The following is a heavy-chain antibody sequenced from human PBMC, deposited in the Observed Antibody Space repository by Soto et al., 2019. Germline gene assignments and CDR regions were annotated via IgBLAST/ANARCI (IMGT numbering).Heavy chain of an antibody. CDR3: ARHDTAMARGYYYYYGMDV. J-gene: IGHJ6*02. CDR2: IYPGDSDT. CDR1: GYSFTSYW. V-gene: IGHV5-51*01. Sequence: GESLKISCKGSGYSFTSYWIGWVRQMPGKGLEWMGIIYPGDSDTRYSPSFQGQVTISADKSISTAYLQWSSLKASDTAMYYCARHDTAMARGYYYYYGMDVWGQGTTVTVSS. D-gene: IGHD5-18*01.